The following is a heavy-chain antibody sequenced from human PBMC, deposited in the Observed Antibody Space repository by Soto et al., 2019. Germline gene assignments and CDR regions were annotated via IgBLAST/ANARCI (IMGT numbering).Heavy chain of an antibody. V-gene: IGHV3-15*01. J-gene: IGHJ1*01. CDR3: IPPHDYGDYGGFQH. CDR2: IKSKTDGGTT. CDR1: GFTFSNAW. D-gene: IGHD4-17*01. Sequence: EVQLVESGGGLVKPGGSLRLSCAASGFTFSNAWMSWVRQAPGKGLEWVGRIKSKTDGGTTDYAAPVKGRFTISRDDSKNTLDLQMNSLKTEDTAVYYCIPPHDYGDYGGFQHWGQGTLVTVSS.